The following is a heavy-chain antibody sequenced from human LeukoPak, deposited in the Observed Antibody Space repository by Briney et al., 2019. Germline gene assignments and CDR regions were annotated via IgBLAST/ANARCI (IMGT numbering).Heavy chain of an antibody. CDR2: ISSSGSTI. Sequence: GGSLRLSCAASRFTFSSYEMNWVRQAPGKGLEWVSYISSSGSTIYYADSVKGRFTISRDNAKNSLYLQMNSLRAEDTAVCYCARDSVIVVGMGLDYWGQGTLVTVSS. J-gene: IGHJ4*02. CDR3: ARDSVIVVGMGLDY. V-gene: IGHV3-48*03. D-gene: IGHD3-22*01. CDR1: RFTFSSYE.